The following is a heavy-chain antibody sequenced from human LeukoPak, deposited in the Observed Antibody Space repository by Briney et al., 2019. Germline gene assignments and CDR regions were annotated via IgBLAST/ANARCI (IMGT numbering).Heavy chain of an antibody. V-gene: IGHV4-4*02. D-gene: IGHD6-19*01. CDR3: ARDIAVAASDY. Sequence: SGTLSLTCAVSGGSISSSNWWSWVRQPPGKGLEWIGEIYHSGSTNYNPSLKSRATISVDKSKNQFSLKLSSVTAADTAVYYCARDIAVAASDYWGQGTLVTVSS. CDR2: IYHSGST. CDR1: GGSISSSNW. J-gene: IGHJ4*02.